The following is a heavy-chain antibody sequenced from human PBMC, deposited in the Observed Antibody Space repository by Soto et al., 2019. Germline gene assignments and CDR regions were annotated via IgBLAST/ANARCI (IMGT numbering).Heavy chain of an antibody. V-gene: IGHV3-23*01. Sequence: GGSLRLSCAASGFTFSAYAMSWVRQAPGKGLEWISAISGSGGSTYYADSVKGRFTISRDNSKNTLYLQMNSLRAEDTAMYYCANFRPAAMPDRDYFDYWGQGTLVTVSS. CDR3: ANFRPAAMPDRDYFDY. CDR1: GFTFSAYA. J-gene: IGHJ4*02. CDR2: ISGSGGST. D-gene: IGHD2-2*01.